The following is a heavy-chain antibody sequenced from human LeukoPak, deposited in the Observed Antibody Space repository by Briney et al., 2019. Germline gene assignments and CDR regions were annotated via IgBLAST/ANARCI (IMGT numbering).Heavy chain of an antibody. CDR2: INSDGSST. V-gene: IGHV3-74*01. Sequence: GGSQRLSCAASGFTFSSYWMHWVRQAPGEGLVWVSRINSDGSSTSYADSVKGRFTISRDNAKNTLYLQMNSLRAEDTAVYYCARDWFGTLSDYWGQGTLVTVSS. D-gene: IGHD3-10*01. CDR3: ARDWFGTLSDY. J-gene: IGHJ4*02. CDR1: GFTFSSYW.